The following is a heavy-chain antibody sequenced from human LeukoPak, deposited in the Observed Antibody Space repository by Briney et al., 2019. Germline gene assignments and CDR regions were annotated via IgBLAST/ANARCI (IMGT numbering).Heavy chain of an antibody. Sequence: PGGSLRLSGAASGFTFSSYAMSWVRQAPGKGLEWVSAISGSGGSTYYADSVKGRFTISRDNSKNTLYLQMNSLRAEDTAVYYCAKDTLSLGYSYGFGGQGTLVTVSS. CDR2: ISGSGGST. CDR3: AKDTLSLGYSYGF. D-gene: IGHD5-18*01. V-gene: IGHV3-23*01. CDR1: GFTFSSYA. J-gene: IGHJ4*02.